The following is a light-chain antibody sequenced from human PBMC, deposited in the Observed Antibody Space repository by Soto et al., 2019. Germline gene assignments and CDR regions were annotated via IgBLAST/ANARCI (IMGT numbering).Light chain of an antibody. CDR2: DVT. CDR3: NSFISSTTPLV. J-gene: IGLJ2*01. CDR1: SSDVGGYEY. V-gene: IGLV2-14*03. Sequence: QSALTQPASVSGSPGQSITISCTGTSSDVGGYEYVSWYQQHPGKAPKLIIYDVTYRPSGVSGRFSGSKSGNTASLTISGLRAEDEADYYCNSFISSTTPLVFGGGTKLTVL.